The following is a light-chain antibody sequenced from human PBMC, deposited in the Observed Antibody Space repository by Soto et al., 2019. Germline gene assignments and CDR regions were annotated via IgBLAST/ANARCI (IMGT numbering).Light chain of an antibody. CDR2: EVS. CDR1: SSDVGGHNY. CDR3: CSYTSSSTRV. J-gene: IGLJ3*02. Sequence: QSALTQPASVSGSPGQSITISCTGTSSDVGGHNYVSWYQQHPGKAPKLMIYEVSNRPSGVSNRFSGSKSGNTASLTISGLQAEDECDYYCCSYTSSSTRVFGGGTKLTVL. V-gene: IGLV2-14*01.